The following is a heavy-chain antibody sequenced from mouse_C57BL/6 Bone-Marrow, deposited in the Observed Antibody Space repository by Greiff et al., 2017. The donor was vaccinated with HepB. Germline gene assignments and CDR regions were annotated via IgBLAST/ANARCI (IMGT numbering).Heavy chain of an antibody. D-gene: IGHD2-1*01. Sequence: EVQLQQSGPVLVKPGASVKMSCKASGYTFTDYYMNWVKQSHGKSLEWIGVINPYNGGTSYNQKSKGKATLTVDKSSSTAYMELNSLTSEDSAVYYCAMDGYGNYVGGDDWGQGTTLTVSS. CDR2: INPYNGGT. V-gene: IGHV1-19*01. J-gene: IGHJ2*01. CDR1: GYTFTDYY. CDR3: AMDGYGNYVGGDD.